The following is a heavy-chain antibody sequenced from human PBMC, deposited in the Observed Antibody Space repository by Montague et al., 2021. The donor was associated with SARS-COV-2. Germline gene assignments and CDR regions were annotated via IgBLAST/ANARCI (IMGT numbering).Heavy chain of an antibody. D-gene: IGHD5-18*01. Sequence: SETLSLICGVSGASISSNTWWNWVRQSPGKGLEWIGEVLYTDYTNYNPSLKSRLTISLDKSKNQVSLRLTSVTAADTAVYYCVRERIQLWSRGMDVWGQGTTVTVSS. J-gene: IGHJ6*02. CDR2: VLYTDYT. V-gene: IGHV4-4*02. CDR1: GASISSNTW. CDR3: VRERIQLWSRGMDV.